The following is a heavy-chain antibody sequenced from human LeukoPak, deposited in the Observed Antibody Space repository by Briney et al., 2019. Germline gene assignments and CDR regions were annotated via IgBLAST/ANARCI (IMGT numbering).Heavy chain of an antibody. CDR1: GYSISSGYY. D-gene: IGHD1-26*01. V-gene: IGHV4-38-2*02. CDR3: ARGNSGSYSWFDP. J-gene: IGHJ5*02. CDR2: IYHSGST. Sequence: SETLSLTCTVSGYSISSGYYWGWIRQPPGKGLEWIGSIYHSGSTYYNPSLKSRVTISVDTSKNQFSLKLSSVTAADTAVYYCARGNSGSYSWFDPWGQGTLVTVSS.